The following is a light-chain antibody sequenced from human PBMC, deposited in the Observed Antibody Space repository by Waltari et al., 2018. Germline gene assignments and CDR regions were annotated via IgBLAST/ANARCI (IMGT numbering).Light chain of an antibody. Sequence: DIQMTQSPSFRSASVGDRVTITCRASQDIGSYLNWYQQKPGKVPKALIYNADRLEDGVPSRFSGSGSGTEFTLTISSLQPEDFATYYCQQYNNVLVTFGGGTKV. CDR2: NAD. V-gene: IGKV1-39*02. CDR3: QQYNNVLVT. J-gene: IGKJ4*01. CDR1: QDIGSY.